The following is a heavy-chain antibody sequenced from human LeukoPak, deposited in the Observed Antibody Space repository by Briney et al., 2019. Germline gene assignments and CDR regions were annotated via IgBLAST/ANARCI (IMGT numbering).Heavy chain of an antibody. CDR2: IWYDGSNK. CDR1: GFTFSSYG. V-gene: IGHV3-33*01. J-gene: IGHJ4*02. Sequence: GGSLRLSCAASGFTFSSYGMHWVRQAPGKGLEWVAVIWYDGSNKYYADSVKGRFTISRDNSKNTLYLQMNSLRAEDTAVYYCAREEIVGDFDYWGQGTLATVSS. D-gene: IGHD2-15*01. CDR3: AREEIVGDFDY.